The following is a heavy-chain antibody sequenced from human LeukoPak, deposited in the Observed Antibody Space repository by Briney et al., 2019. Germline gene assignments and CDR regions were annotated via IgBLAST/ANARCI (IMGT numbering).Heavy chain of an antibody. D-gene: IGHD4/OR15-4a*01. Sequence: SETLSLTCTVSGGSVSSSFYYWGWIRQPPGQGLEWIGSMYFSGSTHYNPSLKSRVTISVDTSKNQFSLKLTSVTAADTAVYYCANAANYSVGYWGQGTLVTVSS. CDR3: ANAANYSVGY. CDR2: MYFSGST. V-gene: IGHV4-39*01. J-gene: IGHJ4*02. CDR1: GGSVSSSFYY.